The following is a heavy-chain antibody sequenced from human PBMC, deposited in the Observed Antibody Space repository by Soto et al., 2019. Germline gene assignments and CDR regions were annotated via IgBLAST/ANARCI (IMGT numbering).Heavy chain of an antibody. CDR3: DLGHDFWSGYYFDY. V-gene: IGHV1-24*01. D-gene: IGHD3-3*01. J-gene: IGHJ4*02. CDR2: FDPEDGET. CDR1: GYTLTELS. Sequence: GASVKVSCKVSGYTLTELSMHWVRQAPGKGLEWMGGFDPEDGETIYAQKFQGRVTMTEDTSTDTAYMELSSLRSEDTAVYYCDLGHDFWSGYYFDYWGQGTLVTVSS.